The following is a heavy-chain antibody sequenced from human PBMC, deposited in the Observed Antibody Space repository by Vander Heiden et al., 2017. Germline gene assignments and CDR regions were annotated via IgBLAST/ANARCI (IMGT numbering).Heavy chain of an antibody. CDR2: IYYSGNT. D-gene: IGHD6-6*01. V-gene: IGHV4-39*01. Sequence: QLQLQESGPGLVKPSETLSLPCTVSGASISSTSYSWGWIRQPPGKGLEWIGSIYYSGNTYYNPSLKSRVTISVDTPKNQFSLKVSSVTAADTAVYYCAREFGSSSDYWGQGTLVTVSS. CDR1: GASISSTSYS. J-gene: IGHJ4*02. CDR3: AREFGSSSDY.